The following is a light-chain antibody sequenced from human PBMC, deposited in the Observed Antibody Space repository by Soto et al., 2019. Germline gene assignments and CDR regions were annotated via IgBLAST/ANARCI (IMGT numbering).Light chain of an antibody. CDR1: QSISSY. V-gene: IGKV1-39*01. CDR3: QQSYRTPL. CDR2: AAS. Sequence: DIQMTQSPSSLSASVGDRVTITCRASQSISSYLNWYQQKPGKAPKLLIYAASNLQSGVPSRFSGSGSGTDFTLSISSLQHEGCATYYCQQSYRTPLFGPGTKVDIK. J-gene: IGKJ3*01.